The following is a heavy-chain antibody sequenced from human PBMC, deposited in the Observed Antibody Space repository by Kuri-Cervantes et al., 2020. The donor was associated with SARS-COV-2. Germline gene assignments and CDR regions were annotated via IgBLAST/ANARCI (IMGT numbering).Heavy chain of an antibody. D-gene: IGHD2-2*01. Sequence: SETLSLTCTVTGDSIRSHYWSWVRQPPGKRLEWIGYICYTGTTSFSGSTKYNPSLNSRVTMSMDTSKNQLSLKLSSVTAADTAVYYCARGQYCSSTSCYGNYYYMDVWGKGTTVTVSS. J-gene: IGHJ6*03. CDR2: ICYTGTTSFSGST. CDR1: GDSIRSHY. CDR3: ARGQYCSSTSCYGNYYYMDV. V-gene: IGHV4-59*11.